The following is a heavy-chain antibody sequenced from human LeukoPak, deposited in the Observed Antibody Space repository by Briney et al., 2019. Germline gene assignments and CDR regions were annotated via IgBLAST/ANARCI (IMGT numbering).Heavy chain of an antibody. J-gene: IGHJ6*02. V-gene: IGHV1-2*02. D-gene: IGHD6-6*01. CDR2: INPNSGGT. CDR1: GYTLTGYY. CDR3: ARVAQTSSIAVQGSYYGMDV. Sequence: GASVKVSCKASGYTLTGYYMHWVRQAPGQGLEWMGWINPNSGGTNYAQKFQGRVTMTRDTSISTAYMELSRLRSDDTAVYYCARVAQTSSIAVQGSYYGMDVWGQGTTVTVSS.